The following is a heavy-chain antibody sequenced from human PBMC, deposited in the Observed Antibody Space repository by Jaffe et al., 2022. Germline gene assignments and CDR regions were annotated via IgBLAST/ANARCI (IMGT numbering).Heavy chain of an antibody. CDR1: GFTFSSYG. CDR3: AKDKGREKSFSSGCGY. V-gene: IGHV3-30*02. CDR2: IRYDGSNK. D-gene: IGHD3-9*01. J-gene: IGHJ4*02. Sequence: QVQLVESGGGVVQPGGSLRLSCAASGFTFSSYGMHWVRQAPGKGLEWVAFIRYDGSNKYYADSVKGRFTISRDNSKNTLYLQMNSLRAEDTAVYYCAKDKGREKSFSSGCGYWGQGTLVTVSS.